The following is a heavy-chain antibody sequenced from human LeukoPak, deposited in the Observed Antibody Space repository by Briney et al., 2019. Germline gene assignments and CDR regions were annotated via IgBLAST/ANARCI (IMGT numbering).Heavy chain of an antibody. Sequence: PGGSLRLSCAASGFTFSNYAMSWVRQAPGKGLKWVSDINGSGGRTYYADSVKGRFTISRDNSKNTLYLQMNSLRAEDTAVYYCAKNRGLPLWGQGTLVTVSS. CDR2: INGSGGRT. J-gene: IGHJ4*02. CDR1: GFTFSNYA. CDR3: AKNRGLPL. V-gene: IGHV3-23*01.